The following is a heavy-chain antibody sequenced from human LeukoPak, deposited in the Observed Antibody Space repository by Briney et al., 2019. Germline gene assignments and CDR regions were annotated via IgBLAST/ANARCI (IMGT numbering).Heavy chain of an antibody. V-gene: IGHV1-18*01. CDR2: IGTYSGNT. Sequence: ASVKVSCKASGYTFTNYGITWVRQAPGQGLEWMGWIGTYSGNTHYVQKFQGRVTMTTDTSTSTAYMELRSLRSDDTAVYYCARLAAYLYDSSGYPNAYWGQGTLVIVSS. CDR3: ARLAAYLYDSSGYPNAY. CDR1: GYTFTNYG. D-gene: IGHD3-22*01. J-gene: IGHJ4*02.